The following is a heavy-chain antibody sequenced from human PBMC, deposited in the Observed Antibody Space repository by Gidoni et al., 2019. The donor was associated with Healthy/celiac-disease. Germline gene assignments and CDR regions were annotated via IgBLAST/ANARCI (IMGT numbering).Heavy chain of an antibody. CDR2: MKSKTDGGTT. V-gene: IGHV3-15*07. D-gene: IGHD6-19*01. CDR1: GFTFSTAG. Sequence: EVQLVESGGGLVKPGGSLRLSCAASGFTFSTAGMNWVRQAPGKGLGWVGRMKSKTDGGTTGYAAPVKGRFSISRDDSNNTLNLQMNSLKTEDTAVYYCTAAVGGVAVAGTPRGYYGMDVWGQGTTVTVSS. CDR3: TAAVGGVAVAGTPRGYYGMDV. J-gene: IGHJ6*02.